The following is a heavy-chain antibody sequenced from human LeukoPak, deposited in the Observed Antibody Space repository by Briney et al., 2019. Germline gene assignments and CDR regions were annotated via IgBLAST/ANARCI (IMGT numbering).Heavy chain of an antibody. CDR3: ARGGDSSGYTYFDY. CDR1: GFTFSSYG. Sequence: GGSLRLSCAASGFTFSSYGMSWVRQAPGKGLEWVSAISGSGGSTYYADSVKGRFTISRDNSKNTLYLQMNSLRAEDTAVYYCARGGDSSGYTYFDYWGQGTLVTVSS. J-gene: IGHJ4*02. CDR2: ISGSGGST. V-gene: IGHV3-23*01. D-gene: IGHD3-22*01.